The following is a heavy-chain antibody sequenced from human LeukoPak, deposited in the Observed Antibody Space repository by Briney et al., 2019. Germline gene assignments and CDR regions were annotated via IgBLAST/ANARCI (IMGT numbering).Heavy chain of an antibody. CDR3: ARVYSSSRGVLIDY. D-gene: IGHD6-13*01. CDR2: IYYSGST. J-gene: IGHJ4*02. V-gene: IGHV4-39*07. CDR1: GGSISSSSYY. Sequence: SETLSLTCTVSGGSISSSSYYWGWIRQPPGKGLEWIGSIYYSGSTYYNPSLKSRVTISVDTSKNQFSLKLSSVTAADTAVYYCARVYSSSRGVLIDYWGQGTLVTVSS.